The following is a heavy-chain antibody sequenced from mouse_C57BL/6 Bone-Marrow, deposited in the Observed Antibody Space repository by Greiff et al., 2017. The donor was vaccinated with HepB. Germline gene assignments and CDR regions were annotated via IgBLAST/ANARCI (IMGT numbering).Heavy chain of an antibody. CDR1: GYTFTSYW. J-gene: IGHJ4*01. Sequence: QVQLQQPGAELVMPGASVKLSCKASGYTFTSYWMHWVQQRPGQGLEWIGEIDPSDSYTNYNQKFKGKSTLTVDKSSSTAYMQLSSLASGDSAVYYCARFDGYVYYAMDYWGQGTSVTVSS. V-gene: IGHV1-69*01. CDR3: ARFDGYVYYAMDY. D-gene: IGHD2-3*01. CDR2: IDPSDSYT.